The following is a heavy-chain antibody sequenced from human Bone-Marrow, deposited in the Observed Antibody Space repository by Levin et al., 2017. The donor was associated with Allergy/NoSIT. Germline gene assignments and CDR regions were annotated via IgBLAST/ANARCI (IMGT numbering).Heavy chain of an antibody. D-gene: IGHD6-19*01. CDR1: GISFKNSI. V-gene: IGHV3-64*01. CDR3: AREGYTSGRAGAFNM. CDR2: ISNIDGST. J-gene: IGHJ3*02. Sequence: SGESLKISCAASGISFKNSIIHWVRQAPGKGLEYVSAISNIDGSTYYANSVEDRFTISGDNSKNTVYLEMGSLRPEDTAVYFCAREGYTSGRAGAFNMWGQGTMVLVSS.